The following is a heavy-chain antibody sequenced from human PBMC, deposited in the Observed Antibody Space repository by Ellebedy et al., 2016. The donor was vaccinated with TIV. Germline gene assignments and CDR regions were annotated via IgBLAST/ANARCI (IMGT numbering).Heavy chain of an antibody. D-gene: IGHD3-10*01. CDR2: ISYDGSNK. Sequence: GESLKISCAASGFTFSSYAMHWVRQAPGKGLEWVAVISYDGSNKYYADSVKGRFTISRDNSKNTLYLQMNSLRAEDTAVYYCARADYYGSGSYFGDYWGQGTLVTVSS. J-gene: IGHJ4*02. CDR3: ARADYYGSGSYFGDY. V-gene: IGHV3-30*01. CDR1: GFTFSSYA.